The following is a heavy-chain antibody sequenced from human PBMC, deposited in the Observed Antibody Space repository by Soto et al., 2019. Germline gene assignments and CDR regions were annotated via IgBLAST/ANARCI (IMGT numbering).Heavy chain of an antibody. J-gene: IGHJ4*02. D-gene: IGHD6-13*01. CDR1: GDSISSRSYY. CDR2: IYYTGNA. Sequence: QLQLQESGPGLVKPSETLSLTCTVSGDSISSRSYYWGWIRQPPGKGLEWIGSIYYTGNAYYNPSLKSRVAVSVDPSKNQFSLKVTSVTATDTAVYYCARHKDTSSRYLLPDFWGQGTLVTVSS. V-gene: IGHV4-39*01. CDR3: ARHKDTSSRYLLPDF.